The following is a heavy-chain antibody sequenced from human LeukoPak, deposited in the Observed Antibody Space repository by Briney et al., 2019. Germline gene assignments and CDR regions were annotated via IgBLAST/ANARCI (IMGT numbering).Heavy chain of an antibody. CDR3: IRDSSSSFDY. Sequence: HAGGSLRLSCAASGYTFTTYWIHWVRHAPGKGLVWVSLINSDGSNTGYADSVKGRFTISRDNAKNMVYLQMNSPRAEDTAVYYCIRDSSSSFDYWGQGTLVTVSS. D-gene: IGHD6-13*01. V-gene: IGHV3-74*01. CDR1: GYTFTTYW. CDR2: INSDGSNT. J-gene: IGHJ4*02.